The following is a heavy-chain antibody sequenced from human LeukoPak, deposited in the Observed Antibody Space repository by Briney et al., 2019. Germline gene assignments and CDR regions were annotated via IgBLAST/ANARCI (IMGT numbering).Heavy chain of an antibody. CDR2: IYYTGYT. Sequence: SETLSLTCTVSGDSISSSRYYWGWIRQPPGTGLEWIGSIYYTGYTYDNPSLRSRITMSVDTPKNQFSLQLSSVTAADTAVYYCARQGVVTPRRTHYYAMDAWGPGTTVTVSS. CDR3: ARQGVVTPRRTHYYAMDA. J-gene: IGHJ6*02. CDR1: GDSISSSRYY. D-gene: IGHD2-21*02. V-gene: IGHV4-39*01.